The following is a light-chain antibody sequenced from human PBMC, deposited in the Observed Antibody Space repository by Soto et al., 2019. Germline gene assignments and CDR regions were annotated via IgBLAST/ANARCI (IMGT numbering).Light chain of an antibody. J-gene: IGKJ4*01. V-gene: IGKV1D-13*01. CDR1: QGISSA. CDR2: DAS. Sequence: AIQLTQSPSSLSASVGDRVTITCRASQGISSALAWYQQEPGKAPKLLIYDASTLESGVPSRFSGSGSWTDFTLTISSLQPEDFAAYYCQQFSNSPRTFGGGTKVEIK. CDR3: QQFSNSPRT.